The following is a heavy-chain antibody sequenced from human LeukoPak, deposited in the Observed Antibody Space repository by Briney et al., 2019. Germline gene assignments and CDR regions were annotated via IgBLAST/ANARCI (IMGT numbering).Heavy chain of an antibody. CDR3: ARDYNGHWSVDY. CDR1: GFTFNSYH. Sequence: GSLRLSCAASGFTFNSYHIHWVRQAPGKGLEWVALISPNGNNKHYADSVKGRFTLSRDNSKNTLNLQMNSLRVEDTALYYCARDYNGHWSVDYWGQGTLVNVSS. V-gene: IGHV3-30*04. J-gene: IGHJ4*02. D-gene: IGHD3-10*01. CDR2: ISPNGNNK.